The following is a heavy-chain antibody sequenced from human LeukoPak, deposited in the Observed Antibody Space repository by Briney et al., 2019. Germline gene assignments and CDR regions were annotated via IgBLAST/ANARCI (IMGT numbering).Heavy chain of an antibody. CDR3: ASRTYYADSSGYSGAFDI. J-gene: IGHJ3*02. Sequence: GGSLRLSCSASGFTVSRTYMSWVRQAPGKGLEWVSVIYGGGSTYYADSVMGRFTISRDSSKTTLFLQMSSLRAEDTAVYYCASRTYYADSSGYSGAFDIWGQGTLVTVSS. D-gene: IGHD3-22*01. V-gene: IGHV3-66*01. CDR1: GFTVSRTY. CDR2: IYGGGST.